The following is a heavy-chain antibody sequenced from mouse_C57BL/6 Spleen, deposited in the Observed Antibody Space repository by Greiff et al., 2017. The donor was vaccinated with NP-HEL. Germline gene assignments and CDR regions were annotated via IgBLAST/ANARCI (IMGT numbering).Heavy chain of an antibody. D-gene: IGHD2-5*01. CDR2: INPNYGTT. Sequence: VQLKQSGPELVKPGASVKISCKASGYSFTDYNMNWVKQSNGKSLEWIGVINPNYGTTSYNQKIKGKATLTVDQSSSTAYMQLNSLTSEDSAVYYCARKSNGHYYAMDYWGQGTSVTVSS. CDR1: GYSFTDYN. V-gene: IGHV1-39*01. J-gene: IGHJ4*01. CDR3: ARKSNGHYYAMDY.